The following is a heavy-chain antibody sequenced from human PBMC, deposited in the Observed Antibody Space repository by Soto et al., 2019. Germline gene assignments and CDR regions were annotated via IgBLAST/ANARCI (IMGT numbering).Heavy chain of an antibody. CDR1: GGTFSSYA. Sequence: SVKVSCKASGGTFSSYAISWVRQAPGQGLEWMGGIIPIFGTANYAQKFQGRVTITADESTSTAYMELSSLRSEDTAVYYCVRAKPHYYDSSGYFAFDIWGQGTMVTVSS. V-gene: IGHV1-69*13. D-gene: IGHD3-22*01. CDR3: VRAKPHYYDSSGYFAFDI. CDR2: IIPIFGTA. J-gene: IGHJ3*02.